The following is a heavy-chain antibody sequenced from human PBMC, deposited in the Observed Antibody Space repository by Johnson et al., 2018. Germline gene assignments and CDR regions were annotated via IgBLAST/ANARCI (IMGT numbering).Heavy chain of an antibody. CDR3: ARDGAEMATMSDAFDI. V-gene: IGHV1-69*12. J-gene: IGHJ3*02. Sequence: QVQLVQSGAEVKKPGSSVKVSCKASGGTFSSYAISWVRQAPGQGLEWMGGIIPIFGTANYAQKFQGRVTITADESTSTAYMELSSLRSEDTAVYYCARDGAEMATMSDAFDIWGQGTMVTGSS. CDR2: IIPIFGTA. D-gene: IGHD5-24*01. CDR1: GGTFSSYA.